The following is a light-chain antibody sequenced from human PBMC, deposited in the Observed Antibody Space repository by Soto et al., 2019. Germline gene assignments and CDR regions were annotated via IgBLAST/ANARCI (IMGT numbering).Light chain of an antibody. Sequence: QPVLTQPPSASGSPGQSVTISCTGTSSDVGAYNYVSWYQQHPGKAPKLMIYEVIKRPSGVPDRFSGSKSGNTASLTVSGLQAEDEADYYCSSYAGSNNLGVVFGGGTKVTVL. CDR1: SSDVGAYNY. J-gene: IGLJ2*01. CDR3: SSYAGSNNLGVV. CDR2: EVI. V-gene: IGLV2-8*01.